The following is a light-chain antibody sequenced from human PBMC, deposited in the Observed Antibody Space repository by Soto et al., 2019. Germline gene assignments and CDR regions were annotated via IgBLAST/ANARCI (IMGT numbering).Light chain of an antibody. CDR2: PAS. V-gene: IGKV1-8*01. Sequence: AIRMTQSPSSLSASTGERVTLTCRASQGISSYLAWDQQKPGKAPQLLIYPASRLQSGVPSRLSGSGSATYFTLTIHNLQPEDFATYYCQQTHSRPPTFGQGTKVDI. CDR1: QGISSY. J-gene: IGKJ2*01. CDR3: QQTHSRPPT.